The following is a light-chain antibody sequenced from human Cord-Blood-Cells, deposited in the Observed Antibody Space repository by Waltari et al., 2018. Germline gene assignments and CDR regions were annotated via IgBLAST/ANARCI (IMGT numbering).Light chain of an antibody. J-gene: IGKJ3*01. V-gene: IGKV1-17*03. CDR1: QGISNY. Sequence: DSQTPQSPSAISPSSGDRVTITCRASQGISNYLAWFQQKPGKVPKRLIYAASSLQSGVPSRFSGSGSGTEFTLTISSLQPEDFATYYCLQHNSYPFTFGPGTKVDIK. CDR3: LQHNSYPFT. CDR2: AAS.